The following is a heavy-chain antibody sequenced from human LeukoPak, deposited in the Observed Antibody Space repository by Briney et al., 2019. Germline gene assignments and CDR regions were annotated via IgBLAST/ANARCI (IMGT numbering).Heavy chain of an antibody. CDR2: IYTSGNT. CDR1: GGSISSYY. D-gene: IGHD2-2*01. CDR3: ARDLPPLTLPTVPTSWFDP. J-gene: IGHJ5*02. Sequence: SETLSLTCTVSGGSISSYYWSWIRQPAGKGLEWIGRIYTSGNTNYNPSLKSRVTMSVDTSKNQFSLKLSSVTAADTAVYYCARDLPPLTLPTVPTSWFDPWGQGTLVTVSS. V-gene: IGHV4-4*07.